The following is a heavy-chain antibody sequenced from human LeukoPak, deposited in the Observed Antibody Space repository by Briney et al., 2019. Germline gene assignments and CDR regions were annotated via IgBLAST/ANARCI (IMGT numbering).Heavy chain of an antibody. Sequence: GGSLRLSCAASEFTFSNYYMSWVRQAPGKGLEWVSYISGDANTMHHADSVKGRFTISRDNTQKSLYLDMHSLRAEDTAVYYCARALDSSGYTDRRFYYYYGMDVWGQGTTVTVSS. J-gene: IGHJ6*02. CDR3: ARALDSSGYTDRRFYYYYGMDV. V-gene: IGHV3-48*01. CDR1: EFTFSNYY. D-gene: IGHD3-22*01. CDR2: ISGDANTM.